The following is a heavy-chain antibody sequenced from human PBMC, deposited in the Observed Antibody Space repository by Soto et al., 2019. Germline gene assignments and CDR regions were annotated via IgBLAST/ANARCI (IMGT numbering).Heavy chain of an antibody. V-gene: IGHV4-4*02. D-gene: IGHD1-26*01. Sequence: SETLSLTCAVSGGSISSSYWWSCVRQPPGKGLEWIGEIYHSGSTNYNPSLKSRVTISVDKSKNQFSLKLSSVTAADTAVYYCARVSGSYYYGMDVWGQGTTVTVSS. J-gene: IGHJ6*02. CDR2: IYHSGST. CDR1: GGSISSSYW. CDR3: ARVSGSYYYGMDV.